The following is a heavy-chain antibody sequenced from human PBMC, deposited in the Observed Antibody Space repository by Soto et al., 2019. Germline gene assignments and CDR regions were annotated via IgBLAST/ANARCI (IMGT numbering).Heavy chain of an antibody. J-gene: IGHJ5*02. V-gene: IGHV1-8*01. D-gene: IGHD2-15*01. CDR1: GYTFTSYD. CDR2: MNPNSGNT. Sequence: ASVKVSCKASGYTFTSYDINWVRQATGQGLEWMGWMNPNSGNTGYAQKFQGRVTMTRNTSISTAYMELSSLRSEDTAVYYCAALGGSSTTFDPWGQGTLVTVSS. CDR3: AALGGSSTTFDP.